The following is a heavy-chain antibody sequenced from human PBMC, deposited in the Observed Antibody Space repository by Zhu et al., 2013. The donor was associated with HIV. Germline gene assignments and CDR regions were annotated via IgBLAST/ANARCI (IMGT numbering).Heavy chain of an antibody. D-gene: IGHD3-10*01. CDR3: ARTRWDYGSGSYSLTHSRFDY. V-gene: IGHV1-69*01. Sequence: QVQLVQSGAEVKKPGSSVKVSCKASGGTFSSYAISWVRQAPGQGLEWMGGIIPIFGTANYAQKFQGRVTITADESTSTAYMELSSLRSEDTAVYYCARTRWDYGSGSYSLTHSRFDYWGQGTLVTVSS. CDR2: IIPIFGTA. J-gene: IGHJ4*02. CDR1: GGTFSSYA.